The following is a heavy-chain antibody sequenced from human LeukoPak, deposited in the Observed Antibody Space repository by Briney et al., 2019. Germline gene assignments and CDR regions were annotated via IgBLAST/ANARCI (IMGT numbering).Heavy chain of an antibody. CDR2: IKQDGSEK. CDR3: ARDQNYYGSGSQNYYYYYYMDV. D-gene: IGHD3-10*01. J-gene: IGHJ6*03. CDR1: GFTFNNYW. Sequence: GGSLRLSCAASGFTFNNYWMTWVRQAPGMGLEWVANIKQDGSEKCYVDSVKGRFTISRDNAKNSLYLQMNSLRAEDTAVYYCARDQNYYGSGSQNYYYYYYMDVWGKGTTVTVSS. V-gene: IGHV3-7*01.